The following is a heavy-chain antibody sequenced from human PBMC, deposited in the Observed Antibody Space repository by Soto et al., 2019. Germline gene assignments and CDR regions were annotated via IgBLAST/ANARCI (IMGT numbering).Heavy chain of an antibody. CDR1: GFTVSNNY. J-gene: IGHJ4*02. CDR3: TRGPRSTSTGTGAF. D-gene: IGHD1-1*01. CDR2: IYSGGST. Sequence: GGSLRLSCAASGFTVSNNYMSWVRQAPGKGLEWVSLIYSGGSTFYADSVKGRFTISRDNSKNTLYLQMNALRVEDTAVYYCTRGPRSTSTGTGAFWGQGTLVTVSS. V-gene: IGHV3-53*01.